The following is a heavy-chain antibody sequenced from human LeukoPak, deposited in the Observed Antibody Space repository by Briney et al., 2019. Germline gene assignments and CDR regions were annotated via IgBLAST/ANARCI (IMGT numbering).Heavy chain of an antibody. CDR2: VHLDGRT. D-gene: IGHD6-25*01. V-gene: IGHV4-4*02. CDR3: AGEGGFYRPLDY. J-gene: IGHJ4*02. CDR1: GGSVTSTNW. Sequence: PSETLSLTCDVSGGSVTSTNWWTWFRRPPGKGLEWIGEVHLDGRTNYNPSLKSRLVMSADLPENHISLKLTSVAAADTAVYYCAGEGGFYRPLDYSGQGTLVAVSS.